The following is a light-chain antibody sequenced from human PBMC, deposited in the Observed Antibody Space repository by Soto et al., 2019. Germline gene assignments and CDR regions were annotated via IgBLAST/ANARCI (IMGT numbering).Light chain of an antibody. CDR1: QSVTSSY. V-gene: IGKV3-20*01. Sequence: EIVLTQSPGTLSLSPGERATLTCRASQSVTSSYLAWFQQKSGQAPRLLIYAISSRATRIPDRFSGSGSGTDFTLTISRLEPEDFAVYYCQQYGISRTFGQGTKVDIK. CDR2: AIS. J-gene: IGKJ1*01. CDR3: QQYGISRT.